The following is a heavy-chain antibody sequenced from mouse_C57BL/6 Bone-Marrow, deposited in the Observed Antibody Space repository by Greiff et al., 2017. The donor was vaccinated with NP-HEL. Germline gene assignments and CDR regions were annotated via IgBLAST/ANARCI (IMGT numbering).Heavy chain of an antibody. D-gene: IGHD2-3*01. CDR1: GYTFTSYW. J-gene: IGHJ2*01. Sequence: QVQLQQPGAELVKPGASVKLSCKASGYTFTSYWMQWVKQRPGQGLEWIGEIDPSDSYTNYNQKFKGKATLTVDTTSSTAYMQLSSLTSEDSAVYYCARGNEGYSYYFDYWGQGTTLTVSS. CDR2: IDPSDSYT. V-gene: IGHV1-50*01. CDR3: ARGNEGYSYYFDY.